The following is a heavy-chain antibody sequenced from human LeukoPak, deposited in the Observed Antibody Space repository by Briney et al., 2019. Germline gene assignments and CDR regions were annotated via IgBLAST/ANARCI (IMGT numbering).Heavy chain of an antibody. CDR1: GYTFTSYD. Sequence: ASVTVSCKASGYTFTSYDINWVRQATGQGLEGMGWVNPNSGNTGYTQTFQGRVTITRNTSINTAYLELSSLRSADTAVYYCARRWVRGYFDYWGQATLVTVRS. V-gene: IGHV1-8*03. D-gene: IGHD3-10*01. J-gene: IGHJ4*02. CDR3: ARRWVRGYFDY. CDR2: VNPNSGNT.